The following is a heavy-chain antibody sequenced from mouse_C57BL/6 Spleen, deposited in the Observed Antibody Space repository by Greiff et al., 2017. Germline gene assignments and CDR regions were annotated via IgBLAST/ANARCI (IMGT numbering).Heavy chain of an antibody. J-gene: IGHJ4*01. CDR1: GFTFSDYG. CDR3: ARGNYGYAMDY. D-gene: IGHD2-1*01. Sequence: EVHLVESGGGLVKPGGSLKLSCAASGFTFSDYGMHWVRQAPEKGLEWVAYISSGSSTIYYADTVKGRFTISRDNAKNTLFLQMTSLRSEDTAMYYCARGNYGYAMDYWGQGTSVTVSS. CDR2: ISSGSSTI. V-gene: IGHV5-17*01.